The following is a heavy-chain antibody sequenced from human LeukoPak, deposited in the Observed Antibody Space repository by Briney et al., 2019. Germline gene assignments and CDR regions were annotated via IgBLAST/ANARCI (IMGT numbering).Heavy chain of an antibody. V-gene: IGHV4-34*01. CDR2: INHSEST. D-gene: IGHD3-22*01. J-gene: IGHJ6*02. CDR3: ARGRGGDDSSGYYFSSVYYYYYYGMDV. CDR1: GGSFSGYY. Sequence: PSETLSLTCAVYGGSFSGYYWSWIRQPPGKGLEWIGEINHSESTNYNPSLKSRVTISVDTSKNQFSLKLSSVTAADTAVYYCARGRGGDDSSGYYFSSVYYYYYYGMDVWGQGTTVTVSS.